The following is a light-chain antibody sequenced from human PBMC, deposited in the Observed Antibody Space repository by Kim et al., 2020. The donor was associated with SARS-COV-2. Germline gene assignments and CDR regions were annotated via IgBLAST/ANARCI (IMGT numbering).Light chain of an antibody. CDR3: QEYFTTPYT. CDR2: SAS. CDR1: QSITKY. J-gene: IGKJ2*01. Sequence: DIQMTQSPSSLSASVGDRVTITCRASQSITKYLYWYQQKPGQVPKLLIYSASTLQSGVPSRFSGSGSGTDFTLTISSLQPEDFTTYHCQEYFTTPYTFGQGTNLEI. V-gene: IGKV1-27*01.